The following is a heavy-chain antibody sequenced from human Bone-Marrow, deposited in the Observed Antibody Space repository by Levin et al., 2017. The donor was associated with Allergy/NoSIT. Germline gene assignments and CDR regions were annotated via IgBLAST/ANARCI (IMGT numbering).Heavy chain of an antibody. CDR1: GYTFTSHD. CDR3: MRGAGKGGRDWFDP. CDR2: MNSNSGNT. D-gene: IGHD3-16*01. Sequence: PGGSLRLSCKASGYTFTSHDINWVRQATGQGLEWMGWMNSNSGNTGYAQKFQGRVTMTRDTSISTAYMELSSLRSEDTAVYYCMRGAGKGGRDWFDPWGQGTLVTVSS. V-gene: IGHV1-8*01. J-gene: IGHJ5*02.